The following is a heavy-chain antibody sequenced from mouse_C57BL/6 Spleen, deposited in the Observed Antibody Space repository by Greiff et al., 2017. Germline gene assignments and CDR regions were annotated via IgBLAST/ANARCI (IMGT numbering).Heavy chain of an antibody. CDR1: GYTFTSYW. CDR3: ARWIYYGSSLYYFDY. J-gene: IGHJ2*01. Sequence: VQLQQPGAELVKPGASVKLSCKASGYTFTSYWMHWVKQRPGQGLEWIGMIHPNSGSTNYNEKFKSKATLTVDKSSSTAYMQLSSLTSEDSAVYYGARWIYYGSSLYYFDYWGQGTTLTVSS. D-gene: IGHD1-1*01. V-gene: IGHV1-64*01. CDR2: IHPNSGST.